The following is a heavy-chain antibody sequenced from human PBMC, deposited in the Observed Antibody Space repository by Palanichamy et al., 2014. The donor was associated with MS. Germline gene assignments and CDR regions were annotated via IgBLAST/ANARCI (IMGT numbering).Heavy chain of an antibody. CDR2: IDSDGNNI. CDR3: ARVLAGGCMDV. V-gene: IGHV3-74*03. Sequence: EVQLVESGGGVLQPGGSLRLSCAASGFTFSSYWMHWVRQASGKGLVWVSRIDSDGNNIQYAGSVKGQFTISRDNAKNTLYLQMNSLRVEDTAVYYCARVLAGGCMDVWGQGTTVTISS. CDR1: GFTFSSYW. J-gene: IGHJ6*02. D-gene: IGHD6-13*01.